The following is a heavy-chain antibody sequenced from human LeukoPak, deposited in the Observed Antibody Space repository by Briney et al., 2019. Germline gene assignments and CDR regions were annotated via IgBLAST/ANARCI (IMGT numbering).Heavy chain of an antibody. CDR1: GFTFSGYP. J-gene: IGHJ4*02. V-gene: IGHV3-30-3*02. CDR3: AKDTYGDYPYDY. CDR2: ISYDGSNK. D-gene: IGHD4-17*01. Sequence: QTGGSLRLSCAASGFTFSGYPIHWVRQAPGKGLEWVAVISYDGSNKYYADSVKGRFTISRDNSKNTLYLQMNSLRAEDTAVYYCAKDTYGDYPYDYWGQGTLVTVSS.